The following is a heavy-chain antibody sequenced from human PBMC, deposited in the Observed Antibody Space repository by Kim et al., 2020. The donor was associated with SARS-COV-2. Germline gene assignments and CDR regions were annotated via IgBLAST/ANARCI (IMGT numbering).Heavy chain of an antibody. Sequence: GGSLRLSCAASGFTFSSYAMHWVRQAPGKGLEWVAVISYDGSNKYYADSVKGRFTISRDNSKNTLYLQMNSLRAEDTAVYYCARVRTGTISWDAFDIWGQGTMVTVSS. V-gene: IGHV3-30-3*01. CDR1: GFTFSSYA. CDR2: ISYDGSNK. J-gene: IGHJ3*02. CDR3: ARVRTGTISWDAFDI. D-gene: IGHD1-7*01.